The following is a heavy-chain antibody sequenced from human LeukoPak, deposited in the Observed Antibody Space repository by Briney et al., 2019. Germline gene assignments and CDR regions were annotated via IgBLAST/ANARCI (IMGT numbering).Heavy chain of an antibody. D-gene: IGHD2-15*01. J-gene: IGHJ5*02. CDR1: GGSISSSSYY. CDR2: IYYSGST. V-gene: IGHV4-39*01. Sequence: SETLSLTCTVSGGSISSSSYYWGWIRQPPGKGLEWIGSIYYSGSTYYNPSLKSRVTISVDTSKNQFSLKLSSVTAADTAVYYCARQEDYSLNWFEPWGQGTLVTVSS. CDR3: ARQEDYSLNWFEP.